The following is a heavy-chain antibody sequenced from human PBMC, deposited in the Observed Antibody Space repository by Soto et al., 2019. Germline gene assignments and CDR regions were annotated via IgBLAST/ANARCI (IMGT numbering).Heavy chain of an antibody. V-gene: IGHV5-51*01. CDR1: GYNFNTYW. D-gene: IGHD5-18*01. J-gene: IGHJ4*02. Sequence: GESLKISCTGSGYNFNTYWIGWVRQMPGKGLEWMGIIYPGDFDTRYSQSFQGHLTMSVDKSINTAYLQWSSLETSDTAMYYCATLLGYSYGYQDFFDYWGQGTPVTVSS. CDR3: ATLLGYSYGYQDFFDY. CDR2: IYPGDFDT.